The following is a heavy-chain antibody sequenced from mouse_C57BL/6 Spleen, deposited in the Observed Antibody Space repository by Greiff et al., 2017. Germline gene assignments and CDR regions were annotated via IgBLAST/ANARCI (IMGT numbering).Heavy chain of an antibody. V-gene: IGHV1-64*01. CDR3: ASGTGYFDV. D-gene: IGHD3-3*01. Sequence: QVQLQQPGAELVKPGASVKLSCKASGYTFTSYWMHWVKQRPGQGLEWIGMIHPNSGSTNYNEKFKSKATLTVDKSSSTAYIQLRSLTSEDSAVYYCASGTGYFDVWGTGTTVTVSS. CDR1: GYTFTSYW. J-gene: IGHJ1*03. CDR2: IHPNSGST.